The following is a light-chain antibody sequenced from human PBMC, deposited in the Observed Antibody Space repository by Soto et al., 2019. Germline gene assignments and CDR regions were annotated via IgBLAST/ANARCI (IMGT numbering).Light chain of an antibody. CDR2: GAS. V-gene: IGKV3D-15*01. J-gene: IGKJ5*01. Sequence: EIVVTHSPATLSVSPGERATLSWRASQSVSSSYLGWYQQKSGQAPRLXIYGASTRATGVPARFSGGGSGTEFTLTITSLQSEDFAVYWCQQYNNWPLTFGPGTRLEIK. CDR1: QSVSSSY. CDR3: QQYNNWPLT.